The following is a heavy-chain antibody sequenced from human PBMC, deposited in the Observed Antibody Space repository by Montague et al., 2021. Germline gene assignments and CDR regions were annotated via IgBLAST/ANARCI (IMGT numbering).Heavy chain of an antibody. D-gene: IGHD2-21*01. CDR1: GFTFSNYW. CDR3: ARDQGQGYCGGDCYVGLDY. J-gene: IGHJ4*02. V-gene: IGHV3-7*01. Sequence: FLRLSCPASGFTFSNYWMSWVRQAPGKGLEWVANIKQDGSEKHYVDSVKGRFTISRDNAKNSLYLQMNSLRAEDTAVYFCARDQGQGYCGGDCYVGLDYWGQGTLVTVSS. CDR2: IKQDGSEK.